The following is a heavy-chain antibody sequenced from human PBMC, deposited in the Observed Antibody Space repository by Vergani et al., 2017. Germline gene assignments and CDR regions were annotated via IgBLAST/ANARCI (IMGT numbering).Heavy chain of an antibody. V-gene: IGHV1-3*01. Sequence: QVQLVQSGAEVKKPGASVKVSCKASGYSFTSYAIHWVRQAPGQRLEWMGWINAGNGNTKYSQKLQDRVTITRDTSASTAYMELSSLRSEDTAVYYCARDSEGFDPWGQGTLVTVSS. CDR1: GYSFTSYA. J-gene: IGHJ5*02. CDR2: INAGNGNT. CDR3: ARDSEGFDP.